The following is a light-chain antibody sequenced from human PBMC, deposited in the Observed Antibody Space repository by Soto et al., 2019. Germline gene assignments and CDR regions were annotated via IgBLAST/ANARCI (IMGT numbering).Light chain of an antibody. CDR3: ATWDDSLNVV. J-gene: IGLJ2*01. V-gene: IGLV1-44*01. CDR2: SDN. Sequence: QSVLTQSPSASGTPGQRVSISCSGSTSNIGTHTVNWYQHVPGTAPKLLIYSDNQRPSAVPGRFSGSKSGTSASLAISGLLSEDGADYYCATWDDSLNVVFGGGTKVTVL. CDR1: TSNIGTHT.